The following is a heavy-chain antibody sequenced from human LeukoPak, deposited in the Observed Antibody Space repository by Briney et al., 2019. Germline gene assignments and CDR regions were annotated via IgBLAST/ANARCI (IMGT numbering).Heavy chain of an antibody. CDR2: IYHSGST. CDR3: ARGSSAALNY. J-gene: IGHJ4*02. Sequence: SETLSLTCTVSGYSISSGYYWGWIRQPPGKGLEWIGSIYHSGSTYYNPSLKSRVTISVDKSKNQFSLKLSSVTAADTAVYYCARGSSAALNYWGQGTLVTVSS. CDR1: GYSISSGYY. V-gene: IGHV4-38-2*02. D-gene: IGHD6-13*01.